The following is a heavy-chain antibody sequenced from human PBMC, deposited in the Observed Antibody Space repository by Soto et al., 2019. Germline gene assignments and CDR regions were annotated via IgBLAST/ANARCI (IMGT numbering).Heavy chain of an antibody. CDR1: GGSISRGDYY. CDR3: AGLYYDFWSGYYY. V-gene: IGHV4-30-4*01. D-gene: IGHD3-3*01. CDR2: IYYSGST. J-gene: IGHJ4*02. Sequence: SETLSLTCTVSGGSISRGDYYWSRIRQPPGKGLEWIGYIYYSGSTYYNPSLKSRVTISVDTSKNQFSLKLSSVTAADTAVYYCAGLYYDFWSGYYYWGQGTLVTVSS.